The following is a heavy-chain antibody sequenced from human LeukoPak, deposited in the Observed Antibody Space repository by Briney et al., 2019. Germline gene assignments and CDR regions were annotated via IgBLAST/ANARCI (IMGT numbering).Heavy chain of an antibody. CDR3: ARGDSSGWYLGDY. V-gene: IGHV4-31*03. CDR2: IYYSGST. Sequence: SQTLSLTCTVSGGSISSGGYYWSWIRQHPGKGLEWIGYIYYSGSTYYNPSLKSRVTISVDTSKNQFSLKLISVTAADTAVYYCARGDSSGWYLGDYWGQGTLVTVSS. CDR1: GGSISSGGYY. D-gene: IGHD6-19*01. J-gene: IGHJ4*02.